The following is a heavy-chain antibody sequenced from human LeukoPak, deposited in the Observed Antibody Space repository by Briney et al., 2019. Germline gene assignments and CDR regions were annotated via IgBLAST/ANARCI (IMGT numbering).Heavy chain of an antibody. J-gene: IGHJ6*03. V-gene: IGHV1-69*05. CDR1: GDTFSSYA. Sequence: SVKVSCKASGDTFSSYAISWVRQAPGQGLEWMGGIIPIYGTANYAQKIQGRVTITTDESTSTAYMELSSMRSEDTAVYYCARGNCGGDCCPYYYYYYMDVWGKGTTVTVSS. CDR3: ARGNCGGDCCPYYYYYYMDV. CDR2: IIPIYGTA. D-gene: IGHD2-21*02.